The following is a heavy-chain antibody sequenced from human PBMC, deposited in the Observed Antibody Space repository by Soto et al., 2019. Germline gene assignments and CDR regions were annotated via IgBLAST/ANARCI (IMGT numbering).Heavy chain of an antibody. J-gene: IGHJ2*01. V-gene: IGHV1-18*01. CDR2: ISAHNGNT. CDR3: ADGGGPDWYFDL. Sequence: QVQLVQSGAEVKKPGASVKVSCKASGYTFTSYGISWVRQAPGQGLEWMGWISAHNGNTNYSQKLQGRVTMTTDTSTSTAYLELTSLRSSDTAVYYCADGGGPDWYFDLWCRSPLVTVSS. CDR1: GYTFTSYG.